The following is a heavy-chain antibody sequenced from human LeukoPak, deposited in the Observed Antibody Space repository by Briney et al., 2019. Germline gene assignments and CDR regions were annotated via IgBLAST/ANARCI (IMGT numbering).Heavy chain of an antibody. CDR1: GGSISSYY. D-gene: IGHD3-16*01. Sequence: SETLSLTCTVSGGSISSYYWSWIRQPPGKGLEWIGYIYYSGSTNYNPSLKSRVTISVDTSKNQFSLKLISVTAADTAVYYCARNYDYVWGSSNWFDPWGQGTLVTVSS. J-gene: IGHJ5*02. V-gene: IGHV4-59*01. CDR2: IYYSGST. CDR3: ARNYDYVWGSSNWFDP.